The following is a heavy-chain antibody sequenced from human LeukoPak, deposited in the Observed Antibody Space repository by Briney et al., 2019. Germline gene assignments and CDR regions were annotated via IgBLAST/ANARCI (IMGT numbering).Heavy chain of an antibody. CDR1: GYIFTDYY. Sequence: ASVTVSCKASGYIFTDYYMHWVRQAPGQGLEWMGWINPNRGGTNYAQKFQGRVTMTTDTSISTAYMEVSRLRSDDTAVYYCARVRIGQQLDKYYYYAMDVWGQGTTVTVSS. J-gene: IGHJ6*02. CDR2: INPNRGGT. D-gene: IGHD6-13*01. V-gene: IGHV1-2*02. CDR3: ARVRIGQQLDKYYYYAMDV.